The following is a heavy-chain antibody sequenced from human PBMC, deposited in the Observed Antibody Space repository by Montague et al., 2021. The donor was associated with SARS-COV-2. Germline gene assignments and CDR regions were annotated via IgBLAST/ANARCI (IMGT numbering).Heavy chain of an antibody. V-gene: IGHV4-4*07. D-gene: IGHD2-15*01. CDR1: GDSISSFY. Sequence: SEILSLTCTVSGDSISSFYWNWIRQPAGKGLEWIGRIYASGGTNYNPSLKSRVTMSVDTSKNQFSLKLNSVTAAATAVYYCGRGVVAATPVVDYWGRGTLVTVSS. CDR3: GRGVVAATPVVDY. J-gene: IGHJ4*02. CDR2: IYASGGT.